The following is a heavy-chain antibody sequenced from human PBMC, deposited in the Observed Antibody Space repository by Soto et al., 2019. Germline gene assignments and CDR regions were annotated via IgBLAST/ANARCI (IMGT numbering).Heavy chain of an antibody. CDR2: ISEDGNRK. Sequence: QEQVVESGGGVAQPGTSLRLSCTVSGFIFNNYGMQWVRQAPGKGLEGVAVISEDGNRKYYVDSVKGRFTVSRDNSKNTVYLQMNSLRAEDTAVYYCTKGCGRGFDLCGSWGQGTLVTVSS. CDR1: GFIFNNYG. CDR3: TKGCGRGFDLCGS. V-gene: IGHV3-30*18. J-gene: IGHJ5*02. D-gene: IGHD5-12*01.